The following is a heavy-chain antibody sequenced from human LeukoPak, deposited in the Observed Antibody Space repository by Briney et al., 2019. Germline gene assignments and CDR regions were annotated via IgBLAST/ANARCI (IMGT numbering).Heavy chain of an antibody. J-gene: IGHJ4*02. V-gene: IGHV3-23*01. CDR2: ISGSGGST. CDR1: GFTFSSYW. D-gene: IGHD3-22*01. Sequence: GGSLRLSCAASGFTFSSYWMSWVRQAPGKGLEWVSAISGSGGSTYYADSVKGRFTISRDNSKNTLYLQLNSLRAEDTAVYYCAKRPNYYDTSGHFDYWGQGTLVTVSS. CDR3: AKRPNYYDTSGHFDY.